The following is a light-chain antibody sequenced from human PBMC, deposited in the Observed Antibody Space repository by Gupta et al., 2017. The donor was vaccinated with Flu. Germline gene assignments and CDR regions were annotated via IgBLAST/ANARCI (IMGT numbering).Light chain of an antibody. Sequence: SPATLSLSPGERATLSCRASQSVSRYLDWYQQKPGQAPGLLIYDTSNRADGIPDRFSGNGSGTDFTLTSSSREPEDFAVYHCQQRSDWYTFGQGTKLEF. CDR1: QSVSRY. CDR2: DTS. J-gene: IGKJ2*01. V-gene: IGKV3-11*01. CDR3: QQRSDWYT.